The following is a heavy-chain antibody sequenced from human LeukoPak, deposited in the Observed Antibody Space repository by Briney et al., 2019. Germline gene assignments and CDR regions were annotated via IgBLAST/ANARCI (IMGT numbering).Heavy chain of an antibody. CDR1: GFTFSRYA. Sequence: PGGSLRLSCAASGFTFSRYALIWVGQAPAKGLEGVSAISGSGGSTYYPDPVKGRFTISRDNSKNTLYLQMNSLRAEDTAVYYCAKDSCSSTSCRGYFDYWGQGTLVTVSS. CDR2: ISGSGGST. V-gene: IGHV3-23*01. J-gene: IGHJ4*02. CDR3: AKDSCSSTSCRGYFDY. D-gene: IGHD2-2*01.